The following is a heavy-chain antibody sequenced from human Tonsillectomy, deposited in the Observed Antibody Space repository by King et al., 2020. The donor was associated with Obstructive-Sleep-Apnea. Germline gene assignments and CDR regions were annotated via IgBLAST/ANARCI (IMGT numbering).Heavy chain of an antibody. Sequence: QLQESGPGLVKPSETLSLTCTVSGGSISSYYWSWIRQPPGRGLEWIGYIYYSGSTSYNPSLKSRVTISIDTSKNQFSLKLTSVTAADTAVYYCARSVYGDYGGGHWFDPWGQGTLVTVSS. D-gene: IGHD4-17*01. CDR2: IYYSGST. J-gene: IGHJ5*02. CDR1: GGSISSYY. CDR3: ARSVYGDYGGGHWFDP. V-gene: IGHV4-59*01.